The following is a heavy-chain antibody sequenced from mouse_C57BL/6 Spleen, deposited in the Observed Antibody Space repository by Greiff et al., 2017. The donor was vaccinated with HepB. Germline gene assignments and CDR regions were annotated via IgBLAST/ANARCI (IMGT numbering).Heavy chain of an antibody. J-gene: IGHJ1*03. CDR1: GFTFSSYG. V-gene: IGHV5-6*01. D-gene: IGHD1-1*01. CDR2: ISSGGSYT. Sequence: EVQLVESGGDLVKPGGSLKLSCAASGFTFSSYGMSWVRQTPDKRLEWVATISSGGSYTYYPDSVKGRFTISRDNAKNTLYLQMSSLKSEDTAMYYCARPSTTVVAEDFDVWGTGTTVTVSS. CDR3: ARPSTTVVAEDFDV.